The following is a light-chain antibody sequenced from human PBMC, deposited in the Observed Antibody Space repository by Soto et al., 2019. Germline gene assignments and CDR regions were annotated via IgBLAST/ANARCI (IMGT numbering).Light chain of an antibody. CDR2: AAS. CDR1: QSISSY. J-gene: IGKJ1*01. Sequence: DIQMTQSPSSLSASVGDRVTITCRASQSISSYLNWYQQKPGKAPKLLIYAASSLQSGVPSRFRGSGSGTDFTLTISSLQPEDSATYYCQQSYSTLWTFGQGTKVQIK. CDR3: QQSYSTLWT. V-gene: IGKV1-39*01.